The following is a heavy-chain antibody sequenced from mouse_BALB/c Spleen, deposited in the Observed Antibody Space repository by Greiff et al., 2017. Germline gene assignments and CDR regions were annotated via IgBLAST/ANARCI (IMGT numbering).Heavy chain of an antibody. J-gene: IGHJ3*01. CDR2: INPYNGGT. CDR3: TRGRTMIPFAY. V-gene: IGHV1-18*01. Sequence: EVQLVESGPELVKPGASVKIPCKASGYTFTDYNMDWVKQSHGKSLEWIGDINPYNGGTSYNQKFKGKATLTVDKSSSTAYMELLSLTSEDSAVYYCTRGRTMIPFAYWGQGTLVTVSA. D-gene: IGHD2-4*01. CDR1: GYTFTDYN.